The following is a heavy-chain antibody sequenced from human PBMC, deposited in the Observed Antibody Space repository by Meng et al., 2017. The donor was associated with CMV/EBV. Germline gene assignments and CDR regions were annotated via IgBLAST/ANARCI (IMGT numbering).Heavy chain of an antibody. CDR3: ARVGRTSCYDY. D-gene: IGHD2-2*01. V-gene: IGHV4-30-4*08. Sequence: APGLVKPSHTLSLTCTVSGGSISSGDYYWGWIRQPPGKGLEWIGYIYYSGSTYYNPSLKSRVTISVDTSKNQFSLKLSSVTAADTAVYYCARVGRTSCYDYWGQGTLVTVSS. CDR2: IYYSGST. CDR1: GGSISSGDYY. J-gene: IGHJ4*02.